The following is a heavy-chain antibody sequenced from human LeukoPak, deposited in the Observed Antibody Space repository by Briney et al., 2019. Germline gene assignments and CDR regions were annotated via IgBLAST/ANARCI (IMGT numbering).Heavy chain of an antibody. Sequence: SETLSLTCAVYGGSFSGYYWSWIRQPPGKGLEWIGEINHSGSTNYNPSLKSRVTRSVDTSKNQFSLKLSSVTAADTAVYYCARGMMGAFDIWGQGTMVTVSS. CDR2: INHSGST. CDR1: GGSFSGYY. J-gene: IGHJ3*02. V-gene: IGHV4-34*01. D-gene: IGHD3-16*01. CDR3: ARGMMGAFDI.